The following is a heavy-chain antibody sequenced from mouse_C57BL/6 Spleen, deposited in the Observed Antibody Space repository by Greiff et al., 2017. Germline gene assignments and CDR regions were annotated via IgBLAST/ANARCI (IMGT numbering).Heavy chain of an antibody. CDR1: GYTFTDYY. Sequence: VQLKQSGPELVKPGASVKISCKASGYTFTDYYMNWVKQSNGKSLEWIGDINPNNGGTSYNQKFKGKATLTVDKSSSTAYMELRSLTSEDSAVYYCARLAYYSNKAWFAHWGQGTLVTVSA. J-gene: IGHJ3*01. D-gene: IGHD2-5*01. CDR2: INPNNGGT. V-gene: IGHV1-26*01. CDR3: ARLAYYSNKAWFAH.